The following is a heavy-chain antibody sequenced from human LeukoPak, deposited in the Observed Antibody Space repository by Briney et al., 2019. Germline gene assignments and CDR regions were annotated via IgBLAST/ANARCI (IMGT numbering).Heavy chain of an antibody. D-gene: IGHD2-2*01. Sequence: PGGSLRLSCAASGFTFSSYTMNWVRQAPGKGLEWVSSISSGSSHIYYTDSVKGRFTISRDNAKNSLYLQINSLRAEDTAVYYCARDRYCSSTSCIFDYWGQGTLVTVSS. CDR1: GFTFSSYT. V-gene: IGHV3-21*01. CDR2: ISSGSSHI. J-gene: IGHJ4*02. CDR3: ARDRYCSSTSCIFDY.